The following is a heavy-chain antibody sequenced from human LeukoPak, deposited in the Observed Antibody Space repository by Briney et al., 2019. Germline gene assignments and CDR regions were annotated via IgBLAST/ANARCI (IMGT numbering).Heavy chain of an antibody. CDR2: IYPGDSDS. V-gene: IGHV5-51*01. D-gene: IGHD2-8*01. CDR3: ARRMGVDGASWFDP. Sequence: GESLKISCKGSGYNFTSYWIRWVRQMPGKGLEGMGIIYPGDSDSSLSPSLQGQVTISADKSISTAYLQWNSLKASDTAMYYCARRMGVDGASWFDPWGQGTLVTVSS. CDR1: GYNFTSYW. J-gene: IGHJ5*02.